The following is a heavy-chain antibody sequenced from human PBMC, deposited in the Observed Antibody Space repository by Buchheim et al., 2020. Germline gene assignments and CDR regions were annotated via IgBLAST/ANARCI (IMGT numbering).Heavy chain of an antibody. CDR2: IYYSGST. J-gene: IGHJ6*02. CDR3: ARAARARGNYYYYGMDV. D-gene: IGHD3-10*01. CDR1: GGSVSSGSYY. Sequence: QVQLQESGPGLVKPSETLSLTCTVSGGSVSSGSYYWSWIRQPPGKGLEWIGYIYYSGSTNYNPSLQSRVTISVDTSKNQFSLKLSSVTAADTAVYYCARAARARGNYYYYGMDVWGQGTT. V-gene: IGHV4-61*01.